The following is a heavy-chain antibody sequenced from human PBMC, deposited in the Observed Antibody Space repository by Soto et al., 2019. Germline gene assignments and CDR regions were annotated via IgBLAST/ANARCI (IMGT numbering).Heavy chain of an antibody. J-gene: IGHJ6*02. CDR2: IYPGDSDT. D-gene: IGHD6-13*01. CDR3: ARTSAAGKYYYGMDV. Sequence: SLKISCKGSGYSFTSYWIGWVRQMPRKGLEWMEIIYPGDSDTRYSPSLQGQVTISADKSISTAYLQWSSLKASDTAMYYCARTSAAGKYYYGMDVWGQGTTVTVSS. V-gene: IGHV5-51*01. CDR1: GYSFTSYW.